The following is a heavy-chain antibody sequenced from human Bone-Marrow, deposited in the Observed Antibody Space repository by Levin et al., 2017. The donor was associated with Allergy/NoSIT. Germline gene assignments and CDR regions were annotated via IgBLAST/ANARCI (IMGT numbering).Heavy chain of an antibody. CDR1: GYSFVDYV. CDR3: AKDPGGPGNWCFDL. CDR2: INAANGHT. V-gene: IGHV1-3*01. D-gene: IGHD3-10*01. Sequence: EASVKVSCKAFGYSFVDYVLHWVRQAPGQSLEWMGWINAANGHTEYSQKFQGRVSISTDTSAHTGFMELTGLTSEDTAVYYCAKDPGGPGNWCFDLWGRGTLVTVSS. J-gene: IGHJ2*01.